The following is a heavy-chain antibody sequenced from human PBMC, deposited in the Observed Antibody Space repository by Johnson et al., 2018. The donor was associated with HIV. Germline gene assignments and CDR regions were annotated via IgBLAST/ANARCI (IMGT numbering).Heavy chain of an antibody. D-gene: IGHD3-22*01. J-gene: IGHJ3*02. CDR2: IYSGGRT. V-gene: IGHV3-66*01. Sequence: VLLVESGGGLVQPGRSMRLSCAASGFTFDDYAMHWVRQAPGKGLEWVSVIYSGGRTHYADSVKGRFTISRDNSKNTLFLQMNSLRGEDTAVYYCARDRPYYDSSKDAFDIWGQGTLVTVSS. CDR3: ARDRPYYDSSKDAFDI. CDR1: GFTFDDYA.